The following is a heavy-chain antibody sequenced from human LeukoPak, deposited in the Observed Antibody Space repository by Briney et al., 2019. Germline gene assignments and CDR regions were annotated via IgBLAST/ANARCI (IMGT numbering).Heavy chain of an antibody. CDR2: ISYDGSNK. V-gene: IGHV3-30*18. CDR1: GFTFSSYG. CDR3: AKISRGNYGSGSYFDY. D-gene: IGHD3-10*01. J-gene: IGHJ4*02. Sequence: PGRSLRLSCAASGFTFSSYGMHWVRQAPGKGLEWVAVISYDGSNKYYADSVKGRFTISRDNSKNTLYLQMNSLRAEDTAVYYCAKISRGNYGSGSYFDYWGQGTLVTVSS.